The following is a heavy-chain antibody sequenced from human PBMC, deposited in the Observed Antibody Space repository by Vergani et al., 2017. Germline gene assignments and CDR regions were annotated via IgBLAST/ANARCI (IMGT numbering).Heavy chain of an antibody. Sequence: EVQLVESGGGLVQPGGSLRLSCAASGFTFSSYWMSWVRQAPGKGLEWVANIKQDGSNKYYADSVKGRFTISRDNSKNTLYLQMNSLRAEDTAVYYCAKDHSSSWPRGAFDIWGQGTMVSVSS. CDR2: IKQDGSNK. CDR1: GFTFSSYW. D-gene: IGHD6-13*01. J-gene: IGHJ3*02. CDR3: AKDHSSSWPRGAFDI. V-gene: IGHV3-7*01.